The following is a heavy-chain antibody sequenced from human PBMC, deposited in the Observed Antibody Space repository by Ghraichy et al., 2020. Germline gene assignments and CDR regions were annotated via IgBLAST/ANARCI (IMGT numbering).Heavy chain of an antibody. CDR3: ARRRGYSLDS. CDR1: GFTFSSYT. V-gene: IGHV3-48*02. CDR2: ISSSSSSI. Sequence: GRSLRLYCAASGFTFSSYTMNWVRQVPGKGLECISYISSSSSSIYYADSVKGRFTISRDNAKNSLYLQMDSLRDEDTAVYYCARRRGYSLDSWGQGTLVTVSS. D-gene: IGHD5-12*01. J-gene: IGHJ4*02.